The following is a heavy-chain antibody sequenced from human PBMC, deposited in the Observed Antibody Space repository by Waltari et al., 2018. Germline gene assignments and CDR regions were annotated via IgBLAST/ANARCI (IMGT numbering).Heavy chain of an antibody. J-gene: IGHJ4*02. CDR1: GFTFANAW. CDR2: HKSKAEGGTT. V-gene: IGHV3-15*01. CDR3: TTEGGRTWPMY. Sequence: EVQLVESGGGLVKPGDSLRLSCVASGFTFANAWINWVRQAPGKGLEWVGRHKSKAEGGTTDYAEPVKGRFAISRDDSKDTAYLQMNSLKTEDTAMYFCTTEGGRTWPMYWGQGTLVTVSS. D-gene: IGHD2-2*01.